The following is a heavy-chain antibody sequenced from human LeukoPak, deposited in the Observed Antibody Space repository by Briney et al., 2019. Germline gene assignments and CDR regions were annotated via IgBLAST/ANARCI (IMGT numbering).Heavy chain of an antibody. D-gene: IGHD5-12*01. CDR3: ARLRGWLPFDY. J-gene: IGHJ4*02. V-gene: IGHV4-39*01. Sequence: SETLSLTCTVSGGSISSSSYYWGWIRQPPGKGLEWIGSIYYSGSTYYNPSLKSRVTISVDTSKNQFSLKLSSVTAADTAAYYCARLRGWLPFDYWGQGTLVTVSS. CDR2: IYYSGST. CDR1: GGSISSSSYY.